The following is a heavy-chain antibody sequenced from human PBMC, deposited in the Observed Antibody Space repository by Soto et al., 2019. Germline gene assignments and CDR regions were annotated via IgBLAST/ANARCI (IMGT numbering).Heavy chain of an antibody. CDR2: ISYDGSNK. V-gene: IGHV3-30-3*01. J-gene: IGHJ4*02. CDR3: ARVDEGYFDY. Sequence: QVQLVESGGGVVQPGRSLRLSCAASGFTFSSYAMHWVRQAPGKGLEWVAVISYDGSNKYYADSVKGRFTISRDNSKNTLYLQMNSLRAEDSAVFYCARVDEGYFDYWGQGNLVTSSS. CDR1: GFTFSSYA.